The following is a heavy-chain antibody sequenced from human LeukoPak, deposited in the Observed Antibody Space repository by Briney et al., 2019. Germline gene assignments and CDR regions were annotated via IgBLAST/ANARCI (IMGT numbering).Heavy chain of an antibody. CDR2: ISYDGSNK. CDR1: GFTFSSYG. Sequence: GGSLRLSCAASGFTFSSYGMHWVRQAPGKGLEWVAVISYDGSNKYYADSVKGRFTISRDNSKNTLYLQMNSLRAEDTAVYYCAKDAGYCSGGSCYKYHYYYMDVWGKGTTVTVSS. D-gene: IGHD2-15*01. V-gene: IGHV3-30*18. J-gene: IGHJ6*03. CDR3: AKDAGYCSGGSCYKYHYYYMDV.